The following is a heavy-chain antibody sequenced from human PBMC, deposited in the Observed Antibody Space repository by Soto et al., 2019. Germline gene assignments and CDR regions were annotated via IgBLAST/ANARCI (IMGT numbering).Heavy chain of an antibody. V-gene: IGHV4-31*03. CDR3: ARASYYDSSGSGLLFDY. CDR1: GGSISSGGYY. J-gene: IGHJ4*02. CDR2: IYYSGST. Sequence: QVQLQESGPGLVKPSQTLSLTCTVSGGSISSGGYYWSWIRQHPGNGLEWIGYIYYSGSTYYNPSLKIRVTISVDTSKNQFSLKLSSVTAADTAVYYCARASYYDSSGSGLLFDYWGQGTLVTVSS. D-gene: IGHD3-22*01.